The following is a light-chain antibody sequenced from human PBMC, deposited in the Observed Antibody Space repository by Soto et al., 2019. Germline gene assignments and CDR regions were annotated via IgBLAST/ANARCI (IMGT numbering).Light chain of an antibody. CDR1: QDISSF. Sequence: DIQLTQSPSFLSASEGDRVTITCRASQDISSFLAWYQQRPGKAPQLLIYAASALQGGVPSRFSGSGSGTEFPLTISNLQPEDFATYFCQQLDTYPLTFGGGTQVEIK. V-gene: IGKV1-9*01. J-gene: IGKJ4*01. CDR2: AAS. CDR3: QQLDTYPLT.